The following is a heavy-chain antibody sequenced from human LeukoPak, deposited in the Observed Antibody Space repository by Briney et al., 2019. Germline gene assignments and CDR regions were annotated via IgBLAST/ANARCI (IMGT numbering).Heavy chain of an antibody. D-gene: IGHD5-24*01. CDR3: ARLDEMATIDY. CDR1: GGSISSYY. J-gene: IGHJ4*02. V-gene: IGHV4-59*01. Sequence: PSETLSLTCTVSGGSISSYYWSWIRQPPGKGLGWIGYIYYSGSTNYNPSLKSRVTISVDTSKNQFSLKLSSVTAADTAVYYCARLDEMATIDYWGQGTLVTVSS. CDR2: IYYSGST.